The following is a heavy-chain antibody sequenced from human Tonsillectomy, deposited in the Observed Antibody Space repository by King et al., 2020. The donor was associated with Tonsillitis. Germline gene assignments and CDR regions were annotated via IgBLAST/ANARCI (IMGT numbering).Heavy chain of an antibody. CDR2: MNPNSGNI. CDR3: ARKRGSGSSDY. V-gene: IGHV1-8*01. J-gene: IGHJ4*02. D-gene: IGHD3-10*01. Sequence: VQLVESGAEVKKPGASVKVSCKASGYTFINYDINWVRQAPGQGLEGMGWMNPNSGNIGYAQKFQGRVTMTRDTSISTAYMELSSLRSEDTAVYYCARKRGSGSSDYWGQGTLVTVSS. CDR1: GYTFINYD.